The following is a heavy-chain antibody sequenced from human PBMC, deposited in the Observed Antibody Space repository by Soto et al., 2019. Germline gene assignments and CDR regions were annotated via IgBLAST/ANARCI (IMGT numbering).Heavy chain of an antibody. J-gene: IGHJ3*02. CDR2: ISSSSSTI. D-gene: IGHD3-22*01. V-gene: IGHV3-48*02. CDR3: ATDYYDSSGYSRDAFDI. CDR1: GFTFSSYS. Sequence: PGGSLRLSCAASGFTFSSYSMNWVRQAPGKGLEWVSYISSSSSTIYYADSVKGRFTISRDNAKNSLYLQMNSLRDEDTAVYYCATDYYDSSGYSRDAFDIWGQGTRVNVS.